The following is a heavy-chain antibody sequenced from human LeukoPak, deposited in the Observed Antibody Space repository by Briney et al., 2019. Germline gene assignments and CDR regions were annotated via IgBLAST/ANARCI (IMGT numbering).Heavy chain of an antibody. CDR1: GFTFSDYA. V-gene: IGHV3-23*01. D-gene: IGHD3-10*01. J-gene: IGHJ4*02. Sequence: GGSLRLSCAASGFTFSDYAMSWVRQAPGKGLEWVSTITRTTRSTSYADSVKGRFTISRDNSKNMLYLETNSLRVEDTAVYYCANYLGSFDFWGQGTLVTVSS. CDR2: ITRTTRST. CDR3: ANYLGSFDF.